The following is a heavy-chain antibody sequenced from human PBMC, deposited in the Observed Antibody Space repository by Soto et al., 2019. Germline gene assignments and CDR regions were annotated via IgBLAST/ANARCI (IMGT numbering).Heavy chain of an antibody. V-gene: IGHV3-30-3*01. Sequence: GGSLRLSCAASGFTFSSYAMHWVRQAPGKGLEWVADIRYDGSNKYYADSVKGRFTISRDNSKNTLYLQMNSLRAEDTAVYYCARDRSMIVPFDYWGQGTLVTVSS. CDR2: IRYDGSNK. J-gene: IGHJ4*02. CDR1: GFTFSSYA. CDR3: ARDRSMIVPFDY. D-gene: IGHD3-22*01.